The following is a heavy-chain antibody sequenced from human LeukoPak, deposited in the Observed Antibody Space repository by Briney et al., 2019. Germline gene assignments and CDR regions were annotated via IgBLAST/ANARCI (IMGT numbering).Heavy chain of an antibody. Sequence: GGSLRLSCAASGFTFSSYAMSWVRQAPGKGLEWVAYISDDGSNKYYADFVKGRFTISRDNSKNNSKNTLYLQMNSLRPEDTAVYYCAKEVYDYPFDPWGQGTLVTVSS. D-gene: IGHD3-16*01. CDR2: ISDDGSNK. V-gene: IGHV3-30*18. J-gene: IGHJ5*02. CDR1: GFTFSSYA. CDR3: AKEVYDYPFDP.